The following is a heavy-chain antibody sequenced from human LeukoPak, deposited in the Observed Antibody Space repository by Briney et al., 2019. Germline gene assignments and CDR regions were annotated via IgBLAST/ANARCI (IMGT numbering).Heavy chain of an antibody. CDR3: VRGALRDCSYTSCTRGNWFDP. D-gene: IGHD2-2*01. CDR2: INADGSAT. Sequence: GSLRLSCAASGFTFSSHWMHWVRQAPEKGLVGVSHINADGSATYYAASVKGRFTISRDNARNTLYLQMHSLTAEDAGVYYCVRGALRDCSYTSCTRGNWFDPWGQGTLVTVSS. J-gene: IGHJ5*02. V-gene: IGHV3-74*01. CDR1: GFTFSSHW.